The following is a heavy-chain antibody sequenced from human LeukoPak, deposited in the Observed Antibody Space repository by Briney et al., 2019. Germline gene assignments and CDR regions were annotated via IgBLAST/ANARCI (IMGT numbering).Heavy chain of an antibody. CDR1: GFNFSSYS. D-gene: IGHD6-13*01. CDR3: ARGYSSSWYLD. CDR2: ISSSSSSFI. J-gene: IGHJ4*02. Sequence: GGSLRLSCAGSGFNFSSYSMSWVRQAPWKGLEFVSSISSSSSSFIYYADSVKGRFTISRDNAKKSLSLQMNSLRADDTAVYYCARGYSSSWYLDWGQGTLVTVSS. V-gene: IGHV3-21*01.